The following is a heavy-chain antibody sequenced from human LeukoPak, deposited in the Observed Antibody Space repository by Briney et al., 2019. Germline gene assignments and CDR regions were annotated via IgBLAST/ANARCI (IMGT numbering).Heavy chain of an antibody. V-gene: IGHV4-59*08. CDR1: GGSISSYY. J-gene: IGHJ4*02. CDR3: ARHLRWLQIDY. Sequence: ASETLSLTCTVSGGSISSYYWSWIRQPPGKGLEWIGYIYYSGSTNYNPSLKSRVTISVDTSKNQFSLKLSSVTAADTAVYYCARHLRWLQIDYWGQRALVTVSS. CDR2: IYYSGST. D-gene: IGHD5-12*01.